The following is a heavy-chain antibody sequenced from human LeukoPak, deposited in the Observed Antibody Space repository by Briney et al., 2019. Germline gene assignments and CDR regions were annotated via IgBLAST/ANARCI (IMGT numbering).Heavy chain of an antibody. J-gene: IGHJ5*02. Sequence: SVKVSCKASGGTFISYAISWVRQAPGQGLEWMGRIIPIFGTANYAQKFQGRVTITTDESTSTAYMELSSLRSEDTAVYYCARFGHSSGWLNWFDPWGQGTLVTVSS. CDR3: ARFGHSSGWLNWFDP. D-gene: IGHD6-19*01. V-gene: IGHV1-69*05. CDR2: IIPIFGTA. CDR1: GGTFISYA.